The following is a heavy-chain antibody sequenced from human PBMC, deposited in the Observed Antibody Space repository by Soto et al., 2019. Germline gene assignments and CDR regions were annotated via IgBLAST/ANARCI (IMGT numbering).Heavy chain of an antibody. CDR2: INPNSGGT. D-gene: IGHD6-13*01. CDR1: GYTLTAYY. J-gene: IGHJ4*02. V-gene: IGHV1-2*04. Sequence: ASVKVSCKASGYTLTAYYMLWVRQAPGQGLEWMGWINPNSGGTNYAQKFQGWVTMTRDTSISTAYMELSRLRSDDTAVYYCARAASIAAAGTSYFDYWGQGTLVTVSS. CDR3: ARAASIAAAGTSYFDY.